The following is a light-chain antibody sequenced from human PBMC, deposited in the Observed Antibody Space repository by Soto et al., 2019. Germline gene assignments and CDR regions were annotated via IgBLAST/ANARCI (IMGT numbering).Light chain of an antibody. CDR1: SGDVGGYNY. J-gene: IGLJ3*02. V-gene: IGLV2-14*01. CDR3: TSYKSSSTGV. Sequence: QSALTQPASVSGSPGQSITISCTGTSGDVGGYNYVSWYQQHPDKAPKLMIYEVSNRPSGVSNRFSGSKSGNTASLTISGLQAEDEADYYCTSYKSSSTGVFGGGTKLTVL. CDR2: EVS.